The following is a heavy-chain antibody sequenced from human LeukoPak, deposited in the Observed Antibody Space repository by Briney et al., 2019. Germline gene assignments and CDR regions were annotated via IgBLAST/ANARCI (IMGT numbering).Heavy chain of an antibody. J-gene: IGHJ5*02. D-gene: IGHD1-26*01. CDR3: ARTSQVGATTPPAT. CDR1: GYTFTGYY. CDR2: INPNSGGT. Sequence: GASVKVSCKASGYTFTGYYMHWVRQAPGQGLEWMGWINPNSGGTNYAQKFQGRVTMTRDTSTSTVYMELSSLRSEDTAVYYCARTSQVGATTPPATWGQGTLVTVSS. V-gene: IGHV1-2*02.